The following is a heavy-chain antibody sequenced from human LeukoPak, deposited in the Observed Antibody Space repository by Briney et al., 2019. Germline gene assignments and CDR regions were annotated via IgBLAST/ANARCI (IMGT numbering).Heavy chain of an antibody. D-gene: IGHD6-19*01. CDR3: AKFRSGWYYFDY. V-gene: IGHV4-59*01. Sequence: PSETLSLTCTVSGGSISSTYWSWIRQPPGTGLEWIAYIYYSGSTNYNPSLKSRVTISVDTSKNQFSLKLSSVTAADTAVYYCAKFRSGWYYFDYWGQGTLVTVSS. CDR2: IYYSGST. J-gene: IGHJ4*02. CDR1: GGSISSTY.